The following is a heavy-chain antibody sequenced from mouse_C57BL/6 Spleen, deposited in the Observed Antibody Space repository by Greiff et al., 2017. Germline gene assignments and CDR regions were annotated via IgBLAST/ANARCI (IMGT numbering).Heavy chain of an antibody. CDR1: GYAFSSYW. CDR2: IYPGDGDT. Sequence: QVQLQQSGAELVKPGASVKISCKASGYAFSSYWMNWVKQRPGKGLEWIGQIYPGDGDTNYNGKFKGKATLTADKSSSTAYMQLSSLTSEDSAVYFCARSLITTVVAPGYFDYWGQGTTLTVSS. CDR3: ARSLITTVVAPGYFDY. J-gene: IGHJ2*01. V-gene: IGHV1-80*01. D-gene: IGHD1-1*01.